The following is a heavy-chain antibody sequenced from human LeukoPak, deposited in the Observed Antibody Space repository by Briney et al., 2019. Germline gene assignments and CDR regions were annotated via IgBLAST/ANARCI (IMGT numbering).Heavy chain of an antibody. CDR3: ARGSCSGGSCYDY. D-gene: IGHD2-15*01. J-gene: IGHJ4*02. CDR2: IYSGGST. Sequence: GGSPRLSCAASGFTVSSNYMSWVRQAPGKGLEWVSVIYSGGSTYYADSVKGRFTISRDNSKNTLYLQMNSLRAEDTAVYYCARGSCSGGSCYDYWGQGTLVTVSS. CDR1: GFTVSSNY. V-gene: IGHV3-53*01.